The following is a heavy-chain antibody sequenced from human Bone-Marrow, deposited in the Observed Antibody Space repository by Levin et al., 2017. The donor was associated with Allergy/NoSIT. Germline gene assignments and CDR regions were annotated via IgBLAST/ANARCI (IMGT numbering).Heavy chain of an antibody. J-gene: IGHJ6*02. D-gene: IGHD3-3*01. V-gene: IGHV3-7*01. CDR3: ARDDTYSIFGVVIRYYYYGMDV. CDR2: IKQDGSEK. Sequence: GESLKISCAASGFTFSSYWMSWVRQAPGKGLEWVANIKQDGSEKYYVDSVKGRFTISRDNAKNSLYLQMNSLRAEDTAVYYCARDDTYSIFGVVIRYYYYGMDVWGQGTTVTVSS. CDR1: GFTFSSYW.